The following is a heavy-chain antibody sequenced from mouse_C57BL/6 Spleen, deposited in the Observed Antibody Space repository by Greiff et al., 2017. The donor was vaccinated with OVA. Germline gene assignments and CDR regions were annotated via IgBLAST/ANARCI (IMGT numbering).Heavy chain of an antibody. CDR3: ARDYYGSSYRYFDV. V-gene: IGHV5-4*01. J-gene: IGHJ1*03. CDR1: RFTFSSYA. CDR2: ISDGGSYT. Sequence: DVQLVESGGGLVKPGGSLKLSCAASRFTFSSYAMSWVRQTPEKRLEWVATISDGGSYTYYPDNVKGRFPISRDNAKNNLYLQMSHLKSEDTAMYYCARDYYGSSYRYFDVWGTGTTVTVSS. D-gene: IGHD1-1*01.